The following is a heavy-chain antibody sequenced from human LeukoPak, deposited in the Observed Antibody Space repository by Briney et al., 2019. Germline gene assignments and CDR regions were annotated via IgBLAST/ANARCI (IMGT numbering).Heavy chain of an antibody. V-gene: IGHV5-51*01. J-gene: IGHJ4*02. D-gene: IGHD3-22*01. Sequence: GESLKISCKGSGYSFANSWTRWVRQMPGKGLEWMGIIYPGDSDTRYSPSFQGQVTISADKSISTAYLQWSSLKASDSAMYYCARRRAYDSNGYYPFDYWGQGTLVTVSS. CDR2: IYPGDSDT. CDR3: ARRRAYDSNGYYPFDY. CDR1: GYSFANSW.